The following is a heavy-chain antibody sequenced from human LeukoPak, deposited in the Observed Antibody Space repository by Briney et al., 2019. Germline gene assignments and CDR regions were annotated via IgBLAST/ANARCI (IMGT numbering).Heavy chain of an antibody. CDR2: ISGSGGST. V-gene: IGHV3-23*01. J-gene: IGHJ4*02. Sequence: GGSLRLSCAASGFTFSSYAMSWVRQAPGKGLEWVSAISGSGGSTYYADSVKGRFTISRDNSKSTLYLQMNSLRAEDTAVYYCAKSARKTLYMITFIGPIDYWGQGTLVTVSS. CDR1: GFTFSSYA. D-gene: IGHD3-16*01. CDR3: AKSARKTLYMITFIGPIDY.